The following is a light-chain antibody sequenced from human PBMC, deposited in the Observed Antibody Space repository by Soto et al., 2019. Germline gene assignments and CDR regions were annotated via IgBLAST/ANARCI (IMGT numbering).Light chain of an antibody. CDR3: QQYYDVPVT. Sequence: DIVVTQSPASLTASLCERATINCNSRQPVLRSSNNKNHLAWYQQKPTQSPKMLISWASTRESGVPDRFSGSGSGTEFTLTISSLKAEDAAVYYGQQYYDVPVTFGQGTRLEIK. J-gene: IGKJ5*01. CDR2: WAS. V-gene: IGKV4-1*01. CDR1: QPVLRSSNNKNH.